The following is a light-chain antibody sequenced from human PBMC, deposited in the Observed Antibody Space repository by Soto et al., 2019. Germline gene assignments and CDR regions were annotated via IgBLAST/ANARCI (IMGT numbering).Light chain of an antibody. CDR1: QSISKW. V-gene: IGKV1-5*01. J-gene: IGKJ1*01. Sequence: IRMTQSPSTLSASVGDRVTITCRASQSISKWVAWYQQKPGKAPELLISDASNLQSGVPSRFSGSGSGTQFTLTISSLQPDDFATYYCQQYNSYSFGQGTKVDIK. CDR3: QQYNSYS. CDR2: DAS.